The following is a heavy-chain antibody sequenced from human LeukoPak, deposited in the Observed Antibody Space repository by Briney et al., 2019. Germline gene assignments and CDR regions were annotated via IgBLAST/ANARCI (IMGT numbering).Heavy chain of an antibody. CDR3: AKDRMTVFES. CDR1: GLSLSNYD. CDR2: IRYDGNYN. D-gene: IGHD2-21*02. V-gene: IGHV3-30*02. Sequence: GGSLRLSCTASGLSLSNYDIHWVRQAPRKGLEWVAFIRYDGNYNYYADIVRGRFPISRDDSKNTMFLQMTNLRPDDTAVYFCAKDRMTVFESWGQGTLVTVSS. J-gene: IGHJ4*02.